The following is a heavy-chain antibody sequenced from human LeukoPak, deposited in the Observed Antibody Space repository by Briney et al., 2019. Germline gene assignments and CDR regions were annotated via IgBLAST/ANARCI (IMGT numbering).Heavy chain of an antibody. V-gene: IGHV1-18*01. J-gene: IGHJ3*02. Sequence: ATAIVSYTASGYTFSIYSITWVRQAPGQGSEWMGWISAYNVDANYAQKFQGRVTIHTNTSTSTAYMELRSLRSDDTAVYYCASPLTYYYDSRGRQAFDIWGRGTMV. CDR1: GYTFSIYS. D-gene: IGHD3-22*01. CDR3: ASPLTYYYDSRGRQAFDI. CDR2: ISAYNVDA.